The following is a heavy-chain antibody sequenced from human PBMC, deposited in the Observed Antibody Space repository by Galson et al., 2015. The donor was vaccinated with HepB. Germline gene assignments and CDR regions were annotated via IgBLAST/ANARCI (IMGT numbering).Heavy chain of an antibody. Sequence: SLRLSCAASGFTFSSYWMHWVRQTPGKGLVWVSRINSDGSTTSYADSVRGRFTISRDNAKNTLYLQMNSLRAEDTAVYYCLVVVAAAIPTWGQGTLVTVSS. CDR3: LVVVAAAIPT. CDR2: INSDGSTT. J-gene: IGHJ5*02. CDR1: GFTFSSYW. V-gene: IGHV3-74*01. D-gene: IGHD2-15*01.